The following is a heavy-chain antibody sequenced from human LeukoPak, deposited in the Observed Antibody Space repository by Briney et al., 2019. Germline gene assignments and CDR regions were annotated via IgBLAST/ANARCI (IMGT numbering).Heavy chain of an antibody. CDR3: ALLGGSLQ. D-gene: IGHD2-15*01. CDR2: ISTSSTFI. J-gene: IGHJ4*02. CDR1: GFPFNTYH. Sequence: GGSLRLSCAASGFPFNTYHLNWVHQAPGKGLEWISYISTSSTFIYYADSVRGRFTISRDDAKNSLFLQMNSLRVDDTAVYYCALLGGSLQWDREPLVTVSS. V-gene: IGHV3-48*01.